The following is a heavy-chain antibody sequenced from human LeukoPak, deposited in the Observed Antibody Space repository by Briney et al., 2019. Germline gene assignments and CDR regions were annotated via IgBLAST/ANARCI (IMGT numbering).Heavy chain of an antibody. CDR2: IYYSGST. CDR3: ARVDDYVWGSYRY. V-gene: IGHV4-59*01. D-gene: IGHD3-16*02. CDR1: GGSMSSYY. Sequence: SETLSLTCTVSGGSMSSYYWSWIRQPPGKGLEWIGYIYYSGSTNYNPSLKSRVTISVDTSKNQFSLKLSSVTAADTAVYYCARVDDYVWGSYRYWGHGTLVTVSS. J-gene: IGHJ4*01.